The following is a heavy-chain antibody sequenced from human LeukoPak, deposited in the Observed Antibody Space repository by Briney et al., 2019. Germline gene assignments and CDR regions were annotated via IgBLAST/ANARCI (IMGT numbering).Heavy chain of an antibody. CDR1: VGSLSSSSYY. CDR3: ARVEVVAATVDY. Sequence: PSQTLSLTCTVSVGSLSSSSYYWGWVRQPPGKGLEWVGSIYYSGSTYYNPSLKSRVTISVDTSKNQFSLKLSSVTAADTAVYYCARVEVVAATVDYWGQGTLVTVSS. J-gene: IGHJ4*02. V-gene: IGHV4-39*07. CDR2: IYYSGST. D-gene: IGHD2-15*01.